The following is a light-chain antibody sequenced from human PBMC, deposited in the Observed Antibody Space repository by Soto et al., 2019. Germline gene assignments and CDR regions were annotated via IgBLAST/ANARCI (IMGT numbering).Light chain of an antibody. V-gene: IGKV3-15*01. CDR3: QQYKNWPPIT. CDR2: GAS. CDR1: QSLSSS. J-gene: IGKJ5*01. Sequence: EIVMTQSPATLSVSPGEGATLSCRASQSLSSSLAWYQQKPGQAPRLLIYGASTRATGIPARFSGSGSGTEFTLTISSLQSEDFAVYYCQQYKNWPPITFGQGTLLEIK.